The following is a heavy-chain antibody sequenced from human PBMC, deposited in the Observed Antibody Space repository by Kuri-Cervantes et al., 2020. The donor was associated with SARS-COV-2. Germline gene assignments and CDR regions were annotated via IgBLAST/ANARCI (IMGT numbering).Heavy chain of an antibody. CDR2: IGTAGDT. CDR3: ARSRYYDFWSGPNNHDAFEI. CDR1: GFTFSSYD. V-gene: IGHV3-13*04. J-gene: IGHJ3*02. D-gene: IGHD3-3*01. Sequence: GESLKISCAASGFTFSSYDMHWVRQATGEGLEWVSAIGTAGDTYYPGSVKGRFTISRENAKNSLYLQMNSLRAGDTAVYYCARSRYYDFWSGPNNHDAFEIWGQGTMVTVSS.